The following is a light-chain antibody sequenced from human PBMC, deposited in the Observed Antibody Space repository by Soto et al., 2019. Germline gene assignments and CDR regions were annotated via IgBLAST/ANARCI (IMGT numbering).Light chain of an antibody. V-gene: IGKV3-20*01. J-gene: IGKJ5*01. CDR3: QQYCSSPVT. Sequence: EIVLTQSPGTLSLSPGERATLSCRASQSVSSSYLAWYQQKPGQAPMLLIYGASSRATGIPDRFSGSGSGTDFTLTISRLEPEDFAVYYCQQYCSSPVTFGQGTRLEIK. CDR1: QSVSSSY. CDR2: GAS.